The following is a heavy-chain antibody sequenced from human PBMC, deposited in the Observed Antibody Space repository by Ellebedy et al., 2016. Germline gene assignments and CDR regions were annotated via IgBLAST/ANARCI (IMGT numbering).Heavy chain of an antibody. J-gene: IGHJ4*02. CDR1: GFTFSSYG. CDR2: ISGDGADI. CDR3: RQGHYANY. V-gene: IGHV3-23*01. Sequence: GGSLRLXXAASGFTFSSYGMHWVRQTPGKGLEWVSTISGDGADINLADSVKGRFTISRDNSRNTMYLQMNSLRADDTAVYYCRQGHYANYWGQGTLVTVSS. D-gene: IGHD2-8*01.